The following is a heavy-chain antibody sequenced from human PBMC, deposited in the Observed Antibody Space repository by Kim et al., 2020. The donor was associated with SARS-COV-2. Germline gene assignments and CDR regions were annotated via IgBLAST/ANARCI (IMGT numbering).Heavy chain of an antibody. CDR3: ARVRGGYNYPYDY. J-gene: IGHJ4*02. V-gene: IGHV4-59*01. Sequence: SETLSLTCTVSGGSISSYYWSWIRQPPGKGLEWIGYIYYSGSTNYNPSLKSRVTISVDTSKNQFSLKLSSVTAADTAVYYCARVRGGYNYPYDYWGQGTLVTVSS. D-gene: IGHD5-12*01. CDR1: GGSISSYY. CDR2: IYYSGST.